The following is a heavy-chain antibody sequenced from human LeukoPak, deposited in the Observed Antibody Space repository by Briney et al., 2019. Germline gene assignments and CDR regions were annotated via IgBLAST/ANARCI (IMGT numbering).Heavy chain of an antibody. CDR3: ARAPSARYGDYDEPFDY. Sequence: PSETLSLTCTVSGGSISSSSYYWSWIRQPAGKGLEWIGRIYTSGSTNYNPSLKSRVTISVDTSKNQFSLKLSSVTAADTAVYYCARAPSARYGDYDEPFDYWGQGTLVTVSS. CDR2: IYTSGST. V-gene: IGHV4-61*02. CDR1: GGSISSSSYY. D-gene: IGHD4-17*01. J-gene: IGHJ4*02.